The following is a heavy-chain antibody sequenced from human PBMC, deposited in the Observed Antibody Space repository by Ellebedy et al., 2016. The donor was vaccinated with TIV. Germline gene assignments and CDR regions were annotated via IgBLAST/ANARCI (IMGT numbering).Heavy chain of an antibody. V-gene: IGHV3-30-3*01. J-gene: IGHJ5*02. D-gene: IGHD2-8*01. CDR2: VSYDGAKE. CDR1: AFTFSRYA. CDR3: AKGLYVNWFDP. Sequence: GGSLRLXXVASAFTFSRYAMHWVRQAPGKGLEWVAAVSYDGAKENYADSVKGRFTVSRDNSKNTVYLQMNSLRAEDTAVYYCAKGLYVNWFDPWGQGTLVTVSS.